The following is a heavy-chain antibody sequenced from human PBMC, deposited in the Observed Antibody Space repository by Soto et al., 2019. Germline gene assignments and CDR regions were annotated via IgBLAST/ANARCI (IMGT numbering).Heavy chain of an antibody. V-gene: IGHV3-23*01. CDR1: GFTFRSYA. CDR2: IRDSTDTT. Sequence: EVQLLESGGGLVQPGGSLRLSCVASGFTFRSYAMSWVRQAPGKGLEWVSSIRDSTDTTDFADSVKGRFTISRDNSKNTLYLQMNSLTAEDTAVYYCATWLGGWCENYWGQGTLVTVSA. J-gene: IGHJ4*02. D-gene: IGHD6-19*01. CDR3: ATWLGGWCENY.